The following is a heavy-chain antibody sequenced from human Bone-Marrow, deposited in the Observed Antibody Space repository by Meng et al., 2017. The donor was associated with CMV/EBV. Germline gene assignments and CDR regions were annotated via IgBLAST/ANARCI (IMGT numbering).Heavy chain of an antibody. CDR2: ISGSGSRT. Sequence: GESLKISCVVSGFSLRRYGMSWVRQAPGKGLEWVSGISGSGSRTHFADSVKGRFSISRDTSKNTIFLQMNSLRAEDTVVYYCAKDHRVAPNTHGGGAFDTWGQGTMVTVSS. CDR3: AKDHRVAPNTHGGGAFDT. CDR1: GFSLRRYG. J-gene: IGHJ3*02. D-gene: IGHD2-15*01. V-gene: IGHV3-23*01.